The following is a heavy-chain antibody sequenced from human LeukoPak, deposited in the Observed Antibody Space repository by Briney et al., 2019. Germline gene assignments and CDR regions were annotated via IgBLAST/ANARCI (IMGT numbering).Heavy chain of an antibody. D-gene: IGHD3-10*01. CDR2: INHSGST. CDR1: GGSFSGYY. CDR3: ARGPYGSGSSPIGYFDY. J-gene: IGHJ4*02. V-gene: IGHV4-34*01. Sequence: SETLSLTCAVYGGSFSGYYWSWIRQPPGKGLEWIGEINHSGSTNYNPSLKSRVTISVDTSKNQFSLRLSSVTAADTAVYYCARGPYGSGSSPIGYFDYWGQGTLVTVSS.